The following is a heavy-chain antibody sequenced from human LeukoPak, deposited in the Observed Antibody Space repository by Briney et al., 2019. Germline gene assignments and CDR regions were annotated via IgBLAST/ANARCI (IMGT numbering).Heavy chain of an antibody. J-gene: IGHJ4*02. V-gene: IGHV3-48*03. CDR2: ISSSGSTI. CDR1: GFTFSSYE. Sequence: PGGSLRLSCGPSGFTFSSYEMNWVRQAPGKGLEWVSYISSSGSTIYYADSVKGRFTISRDNAKNSLYLQMNSLRAEDTAVYYCARQGGIAARRRDFDYWGQGTLVTVSS. CDR3: ARQGGIAARRRDFDY. D-gene: IGHD6-6*01.